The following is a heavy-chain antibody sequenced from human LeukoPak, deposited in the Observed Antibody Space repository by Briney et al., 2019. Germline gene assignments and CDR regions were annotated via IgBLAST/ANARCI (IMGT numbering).Heavy chain of an antibody. D-gene: IGHD3-3*01. CDR2: ISAYNGNT. J-gene: IGHJ5*02. V-gene: IGHV1-18*01. CDR3: ARDPRITIFGVVITDNSFDP. CDR1: GYTFTSYG. Sequence: ASVKVSCKASGYTFTSYGISWVRQAPGQGLEWMGWISAYNGNTNYAQKLQGRVTMTTDTSTSTAYMELRSLRSDDTAVYYCARDPRITIFGVVITDNSFDPWGQGTLVTVTS.